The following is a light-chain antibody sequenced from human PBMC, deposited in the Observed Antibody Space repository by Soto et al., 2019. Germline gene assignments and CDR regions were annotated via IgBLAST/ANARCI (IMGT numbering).Light chain of an antibody. CDR1: QSVSIH. CDR3: QQYSNWPPIT. J-gene: IGKJ5*01. CDR2: DTS. Sequence: ETVMTQSPGTLSVSVWQRATLYFRSSQSVSIHLAWYQQKPGQAPRLLIYDTSTRATGIPARFSGSGSGTEFTLTISSLQSEDFAVYYCQQYSNWPPITFGQGTRLEIK. V-gene: IGKV3-15*01.